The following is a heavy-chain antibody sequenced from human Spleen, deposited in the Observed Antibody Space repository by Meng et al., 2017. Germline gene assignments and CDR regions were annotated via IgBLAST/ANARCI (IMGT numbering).Heavy chain of an antibody. CDR3: ARDYWGSLDY. CDR1: GGSVRSSDYQ. CDR2: AST. Sequence: HGRLQESGPGRVRPSEPLSLICTVSGGSVRSSDYQWSWIRQPPGKGLEWIGFASTNYNPSLKSRLTISLDTSKNQFSLKLTSVTAADTAVYYCARDYWGSLDYWGQGILVTVSS. V-gene: IGHV4-61*08. D-gene: IGHD7-27*01. J-gene: IGHJ4*02.